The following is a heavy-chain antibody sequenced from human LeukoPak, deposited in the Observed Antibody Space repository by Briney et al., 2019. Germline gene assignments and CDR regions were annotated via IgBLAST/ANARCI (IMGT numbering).Heavy chain of an antibody. CDR3: TTGIDDGGGY. Sequence: PGVSLRLSCVSSGFTFAKVWMNWVRQAPGKDLEWVGRIKTNADGEPTDYAAPVEGRFVISRDDSKKTLYLEMNSLRVDDTALYFCTTGIDDGGGYWGQGTMVTVSS. CDR1: GFTFAKVW. D-gene: IGHD1-1*01. J-gene: IGHJ4*02. CDR2: IKTNADGEPT. V-gene: IGHV3-15*07.